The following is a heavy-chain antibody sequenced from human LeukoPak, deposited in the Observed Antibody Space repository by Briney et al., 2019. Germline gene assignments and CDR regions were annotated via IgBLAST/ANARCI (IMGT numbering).Heavy chain of an antibody. D-gene: IGHD3-22*01. J-gene: IGHJ4*02. CDR1: GFTFSSYA. CDR2: ISGSGGST. Sequence: GGSLRLSCAASGFTFSSYAMIWVRQAPGKGLEWVSAISGSGGSTYYADSVKGRFTISRDNSKNTLYLQMNSLRAEDTAVYYCAKEVILYYYDSSGYFDYWGQGTLVTVSS. V-gene: IGHV3-23*01. CDR3: AKEVILYYYDSSGYFDY.